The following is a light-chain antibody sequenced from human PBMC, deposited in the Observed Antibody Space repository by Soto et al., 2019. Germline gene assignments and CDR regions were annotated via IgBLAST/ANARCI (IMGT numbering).Light chain of an antibody. J-gene: IGLJ1*01. CDR1: SSDVGGYNY. CDR2: DVS. V-gene: IGLV2-14*01. Sequence: QSALTQPASVSGSPGQSITISCTGTSSDVGGYNYVSWYQQHPGKAPKLMIYDVSNRPSGVSNRFSGSKSGNTASLTISGLQDEDEADYYCSSYTSSSTDYVFGTGTKVTVL. CDR3: SSYTSSSTDYV.